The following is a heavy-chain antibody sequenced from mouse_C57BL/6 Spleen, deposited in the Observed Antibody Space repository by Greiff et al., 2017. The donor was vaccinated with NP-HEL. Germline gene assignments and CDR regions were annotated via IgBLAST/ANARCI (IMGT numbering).Heavy chain of an antibody. V-gene: IGHV1-81*01. Sequence: VQLQQSGAELARPGASVKLSCKASGYTFTSYGISWVKQRTGQGLEWIGEIYPRSGNTSYNEKFKGKATLTADKSSSTAYMELRSLTSEDSAVYFCATAQASFAYWGQGTLVTVSA. CDR2: IYPRSGNT. J-gene: IGHJ3*01. D-gene: IGHD3-2*02. CDR3: ATAQASFAY. CDR1: GYTFTSYG.